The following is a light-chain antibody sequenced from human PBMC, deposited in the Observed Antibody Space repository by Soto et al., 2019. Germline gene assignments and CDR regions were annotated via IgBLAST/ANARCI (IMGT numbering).Light chain of an antibody. CDR1: SGHSSYA. CDR2: VNSDVSH. J-gene: IGLJ7*01. Sequence: QPVLTQSPSASASLGASVKLTCTLSSGHSSYAIAWNQQQPEKRPRYLMKVNSDVSHSKGDGIPDRFSGSSSGAERYLTISSLQSEDEADYYCQTWGTGLQAVFGGGTQLTVL. V-gene: IGLV4-69*01. CDR3: QTWGTGLQAV.